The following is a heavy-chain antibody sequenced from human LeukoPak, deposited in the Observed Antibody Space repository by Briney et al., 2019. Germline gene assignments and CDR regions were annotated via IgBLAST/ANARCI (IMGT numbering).Heavy chain of an antibody. J-gene: IGHJ3*02. CDR1: GYGFTSYW. CDR2: IYPGDSDT. Sequence: GESLKISCKGSGYGFTSYWIGWVRQMPGKGLEWMGIIYPGDSDTRYSSSFQGQVTISADKSISTAYLQWSSLKASDTAMYYCARRIYQRALDAFDIWGQGTMVTVSS. D-gene: IGHD3-16*02. CDR3: ARRIYQRALDAFDI. V-gene: IGHV5-51*01.